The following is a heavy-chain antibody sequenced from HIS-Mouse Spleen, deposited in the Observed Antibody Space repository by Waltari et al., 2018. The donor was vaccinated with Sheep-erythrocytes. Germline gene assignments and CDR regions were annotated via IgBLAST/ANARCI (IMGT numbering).Heavy chain of an antibody. J-gene: IGHJ3*02. CDR3: AKGMGIAAEDPKGAFDI. Sequence: QVQLVESGGGVVQPGRSLRLSCAASGFTFSSYGMHWVRQAPGKGVEWVAVISYNGSNKYYADSVKGRFTISRDNSKNTLYLQMNSLRAEDTAVYYCAKGMGIAAEDPKGAFDIWGQGTMVTVSS. CDR1: GFTFSSYG. D-gene: IGHD6-13*01. CDR2: ISYNGSNK. V-gene: IGHV3-30*18.